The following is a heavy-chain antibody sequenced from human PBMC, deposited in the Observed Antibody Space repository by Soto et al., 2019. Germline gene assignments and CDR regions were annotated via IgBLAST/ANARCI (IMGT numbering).Heavy chain of an antibody. CDR1: GGTFSSYT. CDR2: IIPILGIA. CDR3: ANPGLAAYDAFDI. Sequence: QVQLVQSGAEVKKPGSSVKVSCKASGGTFSSYTISWVRQAPGQGLEWMGRIIPILGIANYAQKFQGRVKITADKSPRKAYMELSSLRSEDSAAYYCANPGLAAYDAFDIWGQGTMVTVSS. V-gene: IGHV1-69*02. D-gene: IGHD6-13*01. J-gene: IGHJ3*02.